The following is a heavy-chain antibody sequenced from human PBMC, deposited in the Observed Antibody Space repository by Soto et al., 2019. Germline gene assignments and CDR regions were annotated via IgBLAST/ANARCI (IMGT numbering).Heavy chain of an antibody. CDR1: GFAFSTYG. V-gene: IGHV3-33*01. CDR2: IWYDGGNK. Sequence: QVQLVESGGGVVQPGRSLRLSCAASGFAFSTYGMHWVRQAPGKGLEWVAVIWYDGGNKYYSDSVKGRFTISRDNSKNTLYLQMNSLRAEDTAMYYCARAEGPFDYWGQGTLVTVSS. CDR3: ARAEGPFDY. J-gene: IGHJ4*02.